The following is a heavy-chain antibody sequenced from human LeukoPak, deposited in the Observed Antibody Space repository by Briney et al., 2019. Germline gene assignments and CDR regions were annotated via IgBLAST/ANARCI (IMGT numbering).Heavy chain of an antibody. CDR2: IYYSGST. V-gene: IGHV4-30-4*01. CDR1: GGSISSGDYY. J-gene: IGHJ6*02. D-gene: IGHD3-22*01. Sequence: KTSQTLSLTCTVSGGSISSGDYYWSWIRQPPGKGLEWIGYIYYSGSTYYNPSLKSRVTISVDTSKNQFSLKLSSVTAAGTAVYYCARDLGYYDSSGYYYYYYGMDVWGQGTTVTVSS. CDR3: ARDLGYYDSSGYYYYYYGMDV.